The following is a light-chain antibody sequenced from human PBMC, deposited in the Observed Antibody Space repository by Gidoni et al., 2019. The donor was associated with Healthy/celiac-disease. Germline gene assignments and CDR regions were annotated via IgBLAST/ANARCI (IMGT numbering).Light chain of an antibody. Sequence: DRVTITCRASQSISSYLNWYQQKPGKAPKLLVYAATSLQSGVPSRCSGSGSGTDFTLTISRLQPDDVATYYCHKSYAMCRFGQGTKLEIK. J-gene: IGKJ2*04. CDR1: QSISSY. CDR3: HKSYAMCR. CDR2: AAT. V-gene: IGKV1-39*01.